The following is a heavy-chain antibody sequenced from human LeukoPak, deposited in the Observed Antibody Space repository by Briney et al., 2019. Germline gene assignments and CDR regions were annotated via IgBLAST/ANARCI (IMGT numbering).Heavy chain of an antibody. Sequence: ASVKVSCKASGYTFTSYYMHWVRQAPGQGLEWMGIINPSGGSTSYAQKFQGRVTMTRDMSTSTVYMELSSLRSEDTAVYYCTRGGDVLLWFGDRQSNWFDPWGQGTLVTVSS. J-gene: IGHJ5*02. CDR3: TRGGDVLLWFGDRQSNWFDP. V-gene: IGHV1-46*03. D-gene: IGHD3-10*01. CDR2: INPSGGST. CDR1: GYTFTSYY.